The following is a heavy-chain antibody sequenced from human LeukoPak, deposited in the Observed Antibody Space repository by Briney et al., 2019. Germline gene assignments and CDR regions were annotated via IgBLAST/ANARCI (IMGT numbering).Heavy chain of an antibody. CDR3: AKIAPPAASNAFDI. CDR1: GFTFSSYG. J-gene: IGHJ3*02. V-gene: IGHV3-30*18. CDR2: ISYDGSNK. D-gene: IGHD6-25*01. Sequence: GGSLRLSCAASGFTFSSYGMHWVRQAPGKGLEWVAVISYDGSNKYYADSVKGRFTISRDNSKNTLYLQMNSLRAEDTAVYYCAKIAPPAASNAFDIWGQGTMVTVSS.